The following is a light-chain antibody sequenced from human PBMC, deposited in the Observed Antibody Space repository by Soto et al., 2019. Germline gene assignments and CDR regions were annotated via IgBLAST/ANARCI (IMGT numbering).Light chain of an antibody. Sequence: DIVMTQSPLSLPVTPGEPASISCRSSQSLLHSNGYKYLDWYLQKPGQSPQLLISLGSNRASGVPARFSGSGSATDFTLNIARVEAEDFGVYYCMQALQSPYTFGQGTKLEIK. CDR3: MQALQSPYT. CDR1: QSLLHSNGYKY. J-gene: IGKJ2*01. V-gene: IGKV2-28*01. CDR2: LGS.